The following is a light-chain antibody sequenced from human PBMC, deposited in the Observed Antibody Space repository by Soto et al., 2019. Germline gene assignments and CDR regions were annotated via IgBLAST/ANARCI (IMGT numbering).Light chain of an antibody. V-gene: IGLV1-51*01. J-gene: IGLJ2*01. CDR3: GTWDDNLIGVV. CDR1: SSNIGNNY. Sequence: QSVLTQPPSVSAAPGQKVTISCSGSSSNIGNNYVSWYQQLPGTAPKLLIYENNKRPSGIPDRFSGSKSGTSATLGITGLQTGDEADYYCGTWDDNLIGVVFGGGTKLTVL. CDR2: ENN.